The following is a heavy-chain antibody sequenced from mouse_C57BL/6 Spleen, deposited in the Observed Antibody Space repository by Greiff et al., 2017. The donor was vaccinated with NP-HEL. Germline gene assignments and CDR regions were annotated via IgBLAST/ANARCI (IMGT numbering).Heavy chain of an antibody. CDR2: INPNYGTT. CDR1: GYSFTDYN. Sequence: VQLQQSGPELVKPGASVKISCKASGYSFTDYNMNWVKQSNGKSLEWIGVINPNYGTTSYNQKFKGKATLTVDQSSSTAYMQLNSLTSDDSAVYYCARSRGYSNYERDYSMDYWGQGTSVTVSS. J-gene: IGHJ4*01. CDR3: ARSRGYSNYERDYSMDY. D-gene: IGHD2-5*01. V-gene: IGHV1-39*01.